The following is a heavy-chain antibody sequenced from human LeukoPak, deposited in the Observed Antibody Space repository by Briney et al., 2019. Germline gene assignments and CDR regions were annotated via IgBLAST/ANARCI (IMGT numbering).Heavy chain of an antibody. CDR1: GFTFSSHG. D-gene: IGHD3-10*01. CDR2: ISGSGDYT. CDR3: AREKIVLWFGEPRGDYFDY. Sequence: GGTLRLSCAASGFTFSSHGMSWVRQAPGKGLEWVSTISGSGDYTYYADSVKGRFTISRDNSKNTLYLQMNSLRAEDTAVYYCAREKIVLWFGEPRGDYFDYWGQGTLVTVSS. V-gene: IGHV3-23*01. J-gene: IGHJ4*02.